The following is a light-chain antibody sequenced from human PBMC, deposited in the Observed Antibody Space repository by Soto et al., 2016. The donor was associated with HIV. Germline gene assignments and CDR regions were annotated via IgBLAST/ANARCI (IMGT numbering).Light chain of an antibody. V-gene: IGKV2-30*02. CDR1: QSLVHSDGNSY. CDR2: QAS. Sequence: DVALTQSPLSLPVTLGQPASISCRSSQSLVHSDGNSYLTWFHQRPGQSPRRLIYQASKRDSGVPDRFSGSGSGTDFTLKISRAEAEDVGVYYCMQGKYWRTFGQGTKVDIK. CDR3: MQGKYWRT. J-gene: IGKJ1*01.